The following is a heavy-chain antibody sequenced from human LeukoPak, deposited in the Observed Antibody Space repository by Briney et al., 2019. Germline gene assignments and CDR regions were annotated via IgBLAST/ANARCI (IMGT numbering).Heavy chain of an antibody. CDR3: ARDPDSGSYYAWFDP. V-gene: IGHV4-34*01. CDR2: INHSGST. CDR1: GGSFNGYF. D-gene: IGHD3-10*01. J-gene: IGHJ5*02. Sequence: SETLSLTCAVYGGSFNGYFWSWIRQPPGKGLEWIGEINHSGSTNYNPSLKSRVTISVDTSKNQVSLKLNSVTAADTAVYYCARDPDSGSYYAWFDPWGQGILVTVSS.